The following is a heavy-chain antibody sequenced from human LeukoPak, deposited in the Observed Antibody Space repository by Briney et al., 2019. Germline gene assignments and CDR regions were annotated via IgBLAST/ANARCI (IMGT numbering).Heavy chain of an antibody. J-gene: IGHJ5*02. CDR2: INHSGST. Sequence: SETLSLTCAVYGGSFSGYYWSWIGQPPGKGLEWIGEINHSGSTNYNPSLKSRVTISVDTSKNQFSLKLSSVTAADTAVYYCARRGFDPWGQGTLVTVSS. CDR1: GGSFSGYY. CDR3: ARRGFDP. V-gene: IGHV4-34*01.